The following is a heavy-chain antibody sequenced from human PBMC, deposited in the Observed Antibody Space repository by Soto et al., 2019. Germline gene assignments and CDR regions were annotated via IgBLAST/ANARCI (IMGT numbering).Heavy chain of an antibody. D-gene: IGHD2-15*01. V-gene: IGHV4-34*01. CDR3: AREDLRCDYGMDV. CDR1: GGSFSGYY. CDR2: INHSGST. J-gene: IGHJ6*02. Sequence: ETLSLTCAVYGGSFSGYYWSWIRQPPGKGLELIGEINHSGSTNYNPSLKSRVTISVDTSKNQFSLKLSSVTAADTAGYYCAREDLRCDYGMDVWGQGTTVSVSS.